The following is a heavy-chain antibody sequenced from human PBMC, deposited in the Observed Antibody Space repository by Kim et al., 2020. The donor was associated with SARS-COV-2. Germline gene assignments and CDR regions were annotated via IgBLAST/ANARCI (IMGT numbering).Heavy chain of an antibody. D-gene: IGHD6-13*01. Sequence: GGSLRLSCAASGFTFSSYAMSWVRQAPGKGLEWVSAISGSGGSTYYADSVKGRVTISRDNSKNTLYLQMNSLRAEDTAVYYCAKAPYLRYSSSWYWSYFQHWGQGTLVTVSS. CDR3: AKAPYLRYSSSWYWSYFQH. CDR2: ISGSGGST. J-gene: IGHJ1*01. CDR1: GFTFSSYA. V-gene: IGHV3-23*01.